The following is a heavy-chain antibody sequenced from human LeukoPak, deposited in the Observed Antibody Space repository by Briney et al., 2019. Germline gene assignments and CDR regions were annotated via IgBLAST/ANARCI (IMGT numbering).Heavy chain of an antibody. CDR3: ARHGNYRNSPFDY. V-gene: IGHV4-59*08. J-gene: IGHJ4*02. D-gene: IGHD4-11*01. CDR2: VFHTGDT. Sequence: SETLSLTCAVSGASISSFYWSWIRQPPGKGLEWIGYVFHTGDTNYNPSLKSRVTISVDTSKNQFSLKLSSVTAADTAVYYCARHGNYRNSPFDYWGQGTLVTVSS. CDR1: GASISSFY.